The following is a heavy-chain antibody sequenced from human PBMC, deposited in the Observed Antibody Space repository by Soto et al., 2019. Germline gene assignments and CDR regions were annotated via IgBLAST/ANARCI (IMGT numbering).Heavy chain of an antibody. V-gene: IGHV3-23*01. D-gene: IGHD6-19*01. J-gene: IGHJ4*02. CDR3: AKDVSRRIAVACTVGGDY. Sequence: EVQLLESGGGLVQPGGSLRLSCAASGFTFSSYAMSWVRQAPGKGLEWVSAISGSGGSTYYADTEKGRFTISRDNSKNRLYLQMNSLRAEDTAVYYCAKDVSRRIAVACTVGGDYWGQGTLVTVSS. CDR2: ISGSGGST. CDR1: GFTFSSYA.